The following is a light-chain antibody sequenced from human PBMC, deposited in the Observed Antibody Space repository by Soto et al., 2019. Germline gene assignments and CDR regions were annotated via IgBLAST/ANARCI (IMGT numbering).Light chain of an antibody. V-gene: IGKV1-5*03. CDR3: QQYNSYSQT. J-gene: IGKJ1*01. CDR1: QSISSW. CDR2: KAS. Sequence: IQMTWSPSTLSASVGDRVTITCRASQSISSWLAWYQQKPGKAPKLLIYKASSLESGVPSRFSGSGSGTEFTLTISSLQPDDFATYYCQQYNSYSQTFGQGTKVDIK.